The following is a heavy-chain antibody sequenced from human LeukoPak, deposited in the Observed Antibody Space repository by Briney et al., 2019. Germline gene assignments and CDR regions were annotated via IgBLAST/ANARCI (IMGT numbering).Heavy chain of an antibody. CDR1: GYTFTSYD. D-gene: IGHD3-3*01. J-gene: IGHJ6*03. CDR3: ARSATNYDFWSGSYYYYMDV. Sequence: ASVKVSCKASGYTFTSYDINWVRRATGQGLEWMGWMNPNSGNTGYAQKFQGRVTITRNTSISTAYMELSSLRSEDTAVYYCARSATNYDFWSGSYYYYMDVWGKGTTVTVSS. V-gene: IGHV1-8*03. CDR2: MNPNSGNT.